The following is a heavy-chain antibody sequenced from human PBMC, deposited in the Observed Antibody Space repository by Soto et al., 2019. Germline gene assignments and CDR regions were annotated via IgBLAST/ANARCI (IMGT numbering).Heavy chain of an antibody. CDR3: ARDGDSSDYYYYGMDV. Sequence: ASVKVSCKASGYTFTSDGISWVRQAPGQGLEWMGWISAYNGNTNYAQKLQGRVTMTTDTSTSTAYMELRSLRSDDTAVYYCARDGDSSDYYYYGMDVWGQGTTVTVPS. CDR2: ISAYNGNT. D-gene: IGHD3-22*01. CDR1: GYTFTSDG. V-gene: IGHV1-18*01. J-gene: IGHJ6*02.